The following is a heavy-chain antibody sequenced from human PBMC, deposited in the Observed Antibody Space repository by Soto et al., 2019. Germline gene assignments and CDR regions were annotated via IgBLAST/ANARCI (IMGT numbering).Heavy chain of an antibody. D-gene: IGHD3-3*01. CDR2: IYYNGPT. CDR1: GGSISTYY. V-gene: IGHV4-59*01. CDR3: ARDGSGYDFWSGPYFFDY. Sequence: QVQLQESGPGLVKPSETLSLTCTVSGGSISTYYWSWIRQPPGKGLEWIGYIYYNGPTNYNPSLVSRVTISLDTSQSQSSLTLSSVSAADTAVYYCARDGSGYDFWSGPYFFDYWGPGTRVTVSS. J-gene: IGHJ4*02.